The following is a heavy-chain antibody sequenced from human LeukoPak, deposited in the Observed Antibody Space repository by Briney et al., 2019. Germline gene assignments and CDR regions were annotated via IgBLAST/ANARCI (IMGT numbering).Heavy chain of an antibody. V-gene: IGHV3-73*01. CDR3: TNYDDSSDLWGY. CDR1: GFTFSDSG. J-gene: IGHJ4*02. Sequence: GGSLKLSCAASGFTFSDSGMHWVRQAPGKGLEWVGRMRSKTQYYATAYAASVKGRFTISRDDSKNTAFLQMNSLKTEDTAVYYSTNYDDSSDLWGYWGQGTLVTVSS. CDR2: MRSKTQYYAT. D-gene: IGHD3-22*01.